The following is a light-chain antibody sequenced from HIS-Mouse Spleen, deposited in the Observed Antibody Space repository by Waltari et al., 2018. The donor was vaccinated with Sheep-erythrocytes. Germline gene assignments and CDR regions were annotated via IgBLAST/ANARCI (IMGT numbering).Light chain of an antibody. V-gene: IGLV2-14*01. Sequence: QSALTQPASVSGSPGQSITIPCTGTSSDVGGYNYFSWYQQHPGKAPKLMIYEVSNRPSGVSNRFSGSKSGNTASLTISGLQAEDEADYYCSSYTSSSTGVFGGGTKLTVL. CDR3: SSYTSSSTGV. CDR1: SSDVGGYNY. J-gene: IGLJ2*01. CDR2: EVS.